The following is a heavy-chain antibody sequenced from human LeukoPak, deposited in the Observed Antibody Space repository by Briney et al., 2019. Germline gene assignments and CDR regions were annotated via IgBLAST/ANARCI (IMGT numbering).Heavy chain of an antibody. D-gene: IGHD2-15*01. CDR3: ARSIGNCSGGSCYSEYAFDI. CDR1: GGSISSYY. J-gene: IGHJ3*02. Sequence: PSETLSLTCTVSGGSISSYYWSWIRQPPGKGLEWIGYINYSGSTNYNPSLKSRVPISVDTSKNQFTLKLSSVTAADTAVDYCARSIGNCSGGSCYSEYAFDIWGQGTMVTVSS. V-gene: IGHV4-59*08. CDR2: INYSGST.